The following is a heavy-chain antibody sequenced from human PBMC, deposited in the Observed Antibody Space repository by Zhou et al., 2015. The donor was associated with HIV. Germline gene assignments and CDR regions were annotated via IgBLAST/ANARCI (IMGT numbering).Heavy chain of an antibody. CDR1: GYTFTGYY. J-gene: IGHJ3*02. Sequence: QVQLVQSGAEVKKPGASVKVSCKASGYTFTGYYMHWVRQAPGQGLEWMGWINPNSGGTNYAQKFQGWVTMTRDTSISTAYMELSRLRSDDTAVYYCARVGPMYYDILTGSLEAFDIVGPRDNGHRLF. V-gene: IGHV1-2*04. D-gene: IGHD3-9*01. CDR3: ARVGPMYYDILTGSLEAFDI. CDR2: INPNSGGT.